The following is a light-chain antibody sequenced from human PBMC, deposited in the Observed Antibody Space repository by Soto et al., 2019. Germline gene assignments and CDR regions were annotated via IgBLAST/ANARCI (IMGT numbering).Light chain of an antibody. V-gene: IGKV3-15*01. J-gene: IGKJ1*01. CDR1: QSVSSN. CDR2: GAS. Sequence: EIVMTQPPATLSVSPGERATLSCRASQSVSSNLAWYQQKPGQAPRLLIYGASTRATGIPARFSGSGSGTEFTLTISSLQSEDFAVYYCQQYNKWRTFGQGTKVDIK. CDR3: QQYNKWRT.